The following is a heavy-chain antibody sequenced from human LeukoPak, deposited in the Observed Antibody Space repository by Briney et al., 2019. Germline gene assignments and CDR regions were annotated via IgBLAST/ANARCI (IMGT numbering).Heavy chain of an antibody. CDR3: ARVKNDFWSVDP. CDR2: IYYGGST. Sequence: SETLSLTCTVSGGSISSYYWSWIRQPPGKGLEWIGYIYYGGSTNYNPSLKSRVTISRDTSKNQFSLKVNSVTAADTAVYYCARVKNDFWSVDPWGQGTLVTVSS. CDR1: GGSISSYY. J-gene: IGHJ5*02. V-gene: IGHV4-59*01. D-gene: IGHD3-3*01.